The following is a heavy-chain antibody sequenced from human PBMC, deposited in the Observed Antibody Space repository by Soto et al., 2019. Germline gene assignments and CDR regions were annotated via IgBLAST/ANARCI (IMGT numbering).Heavy chain of an antibody. J-gene: IGHJ6*02. CDR2: IGIAGDT. D-gene: IGHD1-7*01. CDR3: ARALRTGTAYYYYGIDV. Sequence: GGSLRLSCAASGFTFSSYDMHWVRQGTGKGLEWVSGIGIAGDTYYPASERGRFTISRENAKNSLYLQMNSLGAEDTAVYYCARALRTGTAYYYYGIDVWGQGTTVTVSS. CDR1: GFTFSSYD. V-gene: IGHV3-13*01.